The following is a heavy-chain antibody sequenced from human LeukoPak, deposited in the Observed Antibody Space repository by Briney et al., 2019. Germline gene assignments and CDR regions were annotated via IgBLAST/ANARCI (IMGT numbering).Heavy chain of an antibody. CDR1: GGSISTSGYY. V-gene: IGHV4-39*01. CDR3: ARTRYYYNSRSYGAPYYFDY. CDR2: IYHSGST. J-gene: IGHJ4*02. Sequence: SETLSLTCTVSGGSISTSGYYWGWIRQPPGKGLEWIGNIYHSGSTYYNPSLKSRVSISVDTSKNQFSLKLSSVTAADTAVYYCARTRYYYNSRSYGAPYYFDYWGQGTLVTVSS. D-gene: IGHD3-10*01.